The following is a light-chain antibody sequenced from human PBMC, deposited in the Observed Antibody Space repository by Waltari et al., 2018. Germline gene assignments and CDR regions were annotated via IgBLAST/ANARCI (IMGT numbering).Light chain of an antibody. CDR1: SLRSYY. V-gene: IGLV3-19*01. Sequence: SSELTQDPAVSVALGQTVRITCQGVSLRSYYASWYQQKPGQAPVLVIYDKNNRPSGIPDRFSGSSSGNTASLTITGAQAEDEADYYCNSRDSSGNHLVFGGGTKLTVL. CDR3: NSRDSSGNHLV. CDR2: DKN. J-gene: IGLJ2*01.